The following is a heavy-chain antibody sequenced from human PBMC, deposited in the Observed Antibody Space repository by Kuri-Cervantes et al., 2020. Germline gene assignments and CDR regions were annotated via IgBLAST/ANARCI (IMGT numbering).Heavy chain of an antibody. J-gene: IGHJ4*02. CDR3: ARNYYGSSDYYSIGNY. CDR1: GGSISSSSYY. V-gene: IGHV4-39*07. Sequence: SETLSLTCTVSGGSISSSSYYWGWIRQPPGKGLEWIGEIYHSGSTNYNPSLKSRVTISVDKSKNQFSLKLSSVTAADTAVYYCARNYYGSSDYYSIGNYWGQGTLVTVSS. D-gene: IGHD3-22*01. CDR2: IYHSGST.